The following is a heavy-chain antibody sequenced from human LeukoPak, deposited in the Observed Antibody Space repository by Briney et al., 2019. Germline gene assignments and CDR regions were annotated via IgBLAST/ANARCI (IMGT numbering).Heavy chain of an antibody. V-gene: IGHV1-69*05. CDR2: IIPIFGTA. Sequence: SVKVSWKASGGTFSSYAISWVRQAPGQGLEWMGRIIPIFGTANYAQKFQGRVTITTDESTSTAYMELSSLRSEDTAVYYCARENVDTADDAFDIWGQGTMVTVSS. J-gene: IGHJ3*02. CDR1: GGTFSSYA. D-gene: IGHD5-18*01. CDR3: ARENVDTADDAFDI.